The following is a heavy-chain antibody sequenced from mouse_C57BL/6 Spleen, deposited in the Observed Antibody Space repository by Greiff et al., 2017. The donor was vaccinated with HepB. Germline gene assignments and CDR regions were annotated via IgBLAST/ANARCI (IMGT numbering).Heavy chain of an antibody. CDR3: ARGAELRLPFAY. V-gene: IGHV1-80*01. J-gene: IGHJ3*01. D-gene: IGHD3-2*02. CDR1: GYAFSSYW. Sequence: VKLMESGAELVKPGASVKISCKASGYAFSSYWMNWVKQRPGKGLEWIGQIYPGDGDTNYNGKFKGKATLTADKSSSTAYMQLSSLTSEDSAVYFCARGAELRLPFAYWGQGTLVTVSA. CDR2: IYPGDGDT.